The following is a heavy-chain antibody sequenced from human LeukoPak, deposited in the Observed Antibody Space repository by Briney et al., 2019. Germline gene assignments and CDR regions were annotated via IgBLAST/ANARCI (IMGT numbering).Heavy chain of an antibody. CDR3: ARGRYSGYDNFDY. V-gene: IGHV1-8*01. Sequence: GASVRVSCTASGYTFTSYDINWVRQAPGQGLEWMGWKNPNSGNTGYAQKFQGRVTMARNTSISTAYMELSSLRSEDTAVYYCARGRYSGYDNFDYWGQGTLVTVSS. CDR1: GYTFTSYD. CDR2: KNPNSGNT. J-gene: IGHJ4*02. D-gene: IGHD5-12*01.